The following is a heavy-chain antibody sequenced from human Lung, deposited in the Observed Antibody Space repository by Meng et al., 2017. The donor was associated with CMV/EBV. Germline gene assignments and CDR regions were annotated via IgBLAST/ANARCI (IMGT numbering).Heavy chain of an antibody. D-gene: IGHD2-2*02. CDR1: GGTFSSYA. CDR3: ARGTTSRYCSSTSCYRGAGFDP. V-gene: IGHV1-69*05. CDR2: IIPIFGTA. J-gene: IGHJ5*02. Sequence: SVXVSXXASGGTFSSYAISWVRQAPGQGLEWMGGIIPIFGTANYAQKFQGRVTITTDESTSTAYMELSSLRSEDTAVYYCARGTTSRYCSSTSCYRGAGFDPWGQGTXVTVSS.